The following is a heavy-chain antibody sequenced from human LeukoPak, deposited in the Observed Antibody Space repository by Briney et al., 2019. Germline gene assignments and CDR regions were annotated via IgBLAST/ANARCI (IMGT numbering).Heavy chain of an antibody. J-gene: IGHJ4*02. CDR1: GGSISSGGYS. CDR3: ARLGSQLRWRPAEFDY. Sequence: PSETLSLTCAVSGGSISSGGYSWSWIRQPPGKGLEWIGYIYHSGSTYYNPSLKSRVTISVDRSKNQFSLKLSSVTAADTAVYYCARLGSQLRWRPAEFDYWGQGTLVTVSS. CDR2: IYHSGST. V-gene: IGHV4-30-2*01. D-gene: IGHD4-23*01.